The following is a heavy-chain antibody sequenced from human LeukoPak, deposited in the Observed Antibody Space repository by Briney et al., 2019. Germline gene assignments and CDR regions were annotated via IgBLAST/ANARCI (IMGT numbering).Heavy chain of an antibody. CDR2: ISGSGGST. Sequence: AISGSGGSTYYADSVKGRFTISRDNSKNTLYLQMNSLRAEDTAVYYCARDSSRYYQYDYWGQGTLVTVSS. D-gene: IGHD3-22*01. J-gene: IGHJ4*02. V-gene: IGHV3-23*01. CDR3: ARDSSRYYQYDY.